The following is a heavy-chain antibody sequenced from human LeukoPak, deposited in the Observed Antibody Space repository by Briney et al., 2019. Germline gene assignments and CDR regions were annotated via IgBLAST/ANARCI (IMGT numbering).Heavy chain of an antibody. CDR2: IRFDGSRT. J-gene: IGHJ4*02. D-gene: IGHD1-26*01. CDR1: GFSFSDYA. CDR3: AKPSGNCVDY. V-gene: IGHV3-30*02. Sequence: PGGSLKLSCGASGFSFSDYAMHWVRQAPGKGLEWVAFIRFDGSRTDYADSVKGRFTISRDNSKNTLFLQLNSLRPDDTGVYFCAKPSGNCVDYWGQGTLVTVSS.